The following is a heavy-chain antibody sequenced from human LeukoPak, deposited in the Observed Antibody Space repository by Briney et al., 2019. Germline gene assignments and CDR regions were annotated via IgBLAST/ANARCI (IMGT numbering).Heavy chain of an antibody. J-gene: IGHJ4*02. Sequence: PGGSLRLSCAASGFTFSSYEMNWVHQAPGKGLEWVSYISSSGSTIYYADSVKGRFTISRDNAKNSLYLQMNSLRAEDTAVYYCARDKASAHYDSSGYAGYWGQGTLVTVSS. CDR2: ISSSGSTI. CDR1: GFTFSSYE. CDR3: ARDKASAHYDSSGYAGY. D-gene: IGHD3-22*01. V-gene: IGHV3-48*03.